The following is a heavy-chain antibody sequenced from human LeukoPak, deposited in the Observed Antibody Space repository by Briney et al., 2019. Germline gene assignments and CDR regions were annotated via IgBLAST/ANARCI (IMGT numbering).Heavy chain of an antibody. Sequence: GSLQIPGQGSGSPFTSDWIGRARRRPGKGLEGMGIIYPGDSDTRYSPSFQGQVTISADKSISTAYLQWSSLKASDTAMYYCARWNTAMSYYFDYWGQGTLVTVSS. J-gene: IGHJ4*02. V-gene: IGHV5-51*01. CDR2: IYPGDSDT. D-gene: IGHD5-18*01. CDR3: ARWNTAMSYYFDY. CDR1: GSPFTSDW.